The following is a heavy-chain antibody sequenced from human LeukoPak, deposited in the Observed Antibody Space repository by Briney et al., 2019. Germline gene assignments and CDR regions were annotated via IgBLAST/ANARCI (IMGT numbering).Heavy chain of an antibody. D-gene: IGHD2-2*01. J-gene: IGHJ5*01. CDR1: GFTFSSYS. Sequence: PGGSLRLSCAASGFTFSSYSINWVRQAPGKGLGWVSSISSSISYIYYADSVKGRFTTSRDNAKNSLYLQMNSLRAEDTAVYYCARDMQDIVVVPAAIWEGYNWFDSWGQGTLVTVSS. CDR3: ARDMQDIVVVPAAIWEGYNWFDS. CDR2: ISSSISYI. V-gene: IGHV3-21*01.